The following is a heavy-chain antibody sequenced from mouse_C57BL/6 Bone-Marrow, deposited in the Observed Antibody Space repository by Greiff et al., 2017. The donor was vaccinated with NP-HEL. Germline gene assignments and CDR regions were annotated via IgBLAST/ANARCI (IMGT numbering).Heavy chain of an antibody. CDR1: GFTFSSYG. CDR2: ISSGGSYT. V-gene: IGHV5-6*01. CDR3: ARQGSYYFDY. J-gene: IGHJ2*01. Sequence: EVQGVESGGDLVKPGGSLKLSCAASGFTFSSYGMSWVRQTPDKRLEWVATISSGGSYTYYPDSVKGRFTISRDNAKNTLYLQMSSLKSEDTAMYYCARQGSYYFDYWGQGTTRTVSS.